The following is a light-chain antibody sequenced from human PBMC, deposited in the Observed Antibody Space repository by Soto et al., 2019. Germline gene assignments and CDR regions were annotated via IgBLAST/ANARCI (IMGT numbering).Light chain of an antibody. CDR2: GVS. CDR1: NSDVGGYNY. Sequence: QSALTQPRSVSGSPGPSVTISFTGTNSDVGGYNYVSWYQQYPGKAPKLMISGVSERPSGVPDRFSGSKSGNTASLTISGLQAEDEADYYCCSYVDTDTWVFGGGTQLTV. CDR3: CSYVDTDTWV. J-gene: IGLJ3*02. V-gene: IGLV2-11*01.